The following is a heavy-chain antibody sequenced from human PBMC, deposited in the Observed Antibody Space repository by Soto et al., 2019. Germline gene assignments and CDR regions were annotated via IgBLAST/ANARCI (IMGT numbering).Heavy chain of an antibody. Sequence: PGGSLRLSCAASGFTFSSYEMNWVRQAPGKGLEWVSYISSTGTSVDYADSVKGRFTISRDNAKNSLHLQLNSLRDEDTAVYYCARETHFIDYWGQGTLVSVSA. CDR3: ARETHFIDY. CDR1: GFTFSSYE. V-gene: IGHV3-48*03. J-gene: IGHJ4*02. CDR2: ISSTGTSV.